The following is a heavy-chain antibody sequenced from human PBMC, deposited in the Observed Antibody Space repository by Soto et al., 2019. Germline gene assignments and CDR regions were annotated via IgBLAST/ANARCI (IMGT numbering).Heavy chain of an antibody. CDR3: ARGLALRFLGNYYMDV. CDR2: INHSGST. CDR1: GGSFSGYY. V-gene: IGHV4-34*01. Sequence: SETLSLTCAVYGGSFSGYYWSLIRQPPGKGLEWIGEINHSGSTNYNPSLKSRVTISVDTSKNQFSLKLSSVTAADTAVYYCARGLALRFLGNYYMDVWGKGTTVTVSS. J-gene: IGHJ6*03. D-gene: IGHD3-3*01.